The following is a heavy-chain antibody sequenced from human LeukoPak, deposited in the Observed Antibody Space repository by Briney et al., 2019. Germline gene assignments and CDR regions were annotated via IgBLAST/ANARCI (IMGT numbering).Heavy chain of an antibody. V-gene: IGHV3-21*01. CDR2: ISTSRNYI. Sequence: GGSLRLSCVVSGFTFSSYHMNWVRQAPGKGLEWVSSISTSRNYIYYADSVTGRFTISRDNAKNSLYLQMNSLRAEDTAVYYCARGVEVVAAANNWFDPWGQGNLVTVSS. CDR3: ARGVEVVAAANNWFDP. J-gene: IGHJ5*02. CDR1: GFTFSSYH. D-gene: IGHD2-2*01.